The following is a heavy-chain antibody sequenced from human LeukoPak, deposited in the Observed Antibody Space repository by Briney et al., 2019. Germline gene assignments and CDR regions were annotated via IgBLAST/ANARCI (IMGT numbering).Heavy chain of an antibody. CDR3: HYDSSGHDAFDI. V-gene: IGHV3-48*03. CDR1: GFTFSSYE. D-gene: IGHD3-22*01. J-gene: IGHJ3*02. Sequence: PGGSLRLSCAASGFTFSSYEMNWVRQAPGKGLEWVSSISSSGSTKYYADSLKGRFTIPRDNARNSLYLQMNSLRAEDTAVYYCHYDSSGHDAFDIWGQGTMVTVSS. CDR2: ISSSGSTK.